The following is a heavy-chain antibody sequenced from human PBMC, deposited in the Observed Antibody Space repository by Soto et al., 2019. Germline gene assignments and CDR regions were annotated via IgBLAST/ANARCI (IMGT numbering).Heavy chain of an antibody. J-gene: IGHJ6*02. V-gene: IGHV4-59*01. Sequence: SETLSLTCTVSGGSISSYYWSWIRQPPGKGLEWIGYIYYSGSTNYNPSLKSRVTISVDTSKNQFSLKLSSVTAADTAVYYCARGRGYDSSGYYYYYGMDVWGQGTTVTVSS. CDR3: ARGRGYDSSGYYYYYGMDV. CDR1: GGSISSYY. D-gene: IGHD3-22*01. CDR2: IYYSGST.